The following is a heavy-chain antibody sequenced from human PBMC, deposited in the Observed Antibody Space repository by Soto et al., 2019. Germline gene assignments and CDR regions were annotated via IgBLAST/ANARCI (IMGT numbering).Heavy chain of an antibody. V-gene: IGHV3-33*08. CDR3: ARDRSAAAAIRLEYYFDY. CDR1: AFTFSSYG. D-gene: IGHD6-13*01. Sequence: QVQLVESGGGVVQPGRSLRLSCAASAFTFSSYGMHWVRQAPGKGLEWVAVIWYDGSNKYYADSVKGRFTISRDNSKNTLYLQMNSLRAEDTAVYYCARDRSAAAAIRLEYYFDYWGQGTLVTVSS. CDR2: IWYDGSNK. J-gene: IGHJ4*02.